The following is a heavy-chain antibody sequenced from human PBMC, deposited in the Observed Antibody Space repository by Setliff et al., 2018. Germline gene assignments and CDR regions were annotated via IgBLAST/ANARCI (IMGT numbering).Heavy chain of an antibody. Sequence: ASVKVSCKASGYTFTGYYLHWVRQAPGQGLEWMGIIDPSADYTNYAQKFQGRVTMTKDTSTTTVYMELSSLRSEGTAVYYCARAPLESGYYYGQGHYFDNWGQGTLVTVSS. J-gene: IGHJ4*02. D-gene: IGHD5-18*01. CDR1: GYTFTGYY. CDR2: IDPSADYT. V-gene: IGHV1-46*01. CDR3: ARAPLESGYYYGQGHYFDN.